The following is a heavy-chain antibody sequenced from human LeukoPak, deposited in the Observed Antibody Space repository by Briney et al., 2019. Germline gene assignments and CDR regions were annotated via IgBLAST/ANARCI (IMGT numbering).Heavy chain of an antibody. Sequence: PGGSLRISCAASGFTFSSYAMSWVRQAPGKGLEWVSAISGSGGSTYYADSVKGRFTISRDNSKNTLYLQMNSLRAGDTAIYYCTKDRRGPAAGTWYFDSWGQGTLVTVSS. V-gene: IGHV3-23*01. J-gene: IGHJ4*02. D-gene: IGHD6-13*01. CDR2: ISGSGGST. CDR3: TKDRRGPAAGTWYFDS. CDR1: GFTFSSYA.